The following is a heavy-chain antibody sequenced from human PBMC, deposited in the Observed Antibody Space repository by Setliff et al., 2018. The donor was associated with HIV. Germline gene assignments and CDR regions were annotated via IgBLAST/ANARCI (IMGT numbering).Heavy chain of an antibody. Sequence: SETLSLTCAVYGASFSGYYWSWIRQPPGKGLEWIGEINHSGSTSYNPSLKSRVTISVDTSKNQFSLKVSSVTAADTGLYFCARGPRYGSGNYYYYYYYRDVWGKGTTVTVS. D-gene: IGHD3-10*01. CDR3: ARGPRYGSGNYYYYYYYRDV. CDR1: GASFSGYY. J-gene: IGHJ6*03. CDR2: INHSGST. V-gene: IGHV4-34*01.